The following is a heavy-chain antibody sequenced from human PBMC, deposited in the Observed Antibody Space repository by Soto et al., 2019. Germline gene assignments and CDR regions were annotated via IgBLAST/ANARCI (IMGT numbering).Heavy chain of an antibody. D-gene: IGHD2-2*01. CDR2: IYHSGST. J-gene: IGHJ5*02. V-gene: IGHV4-4*02. Sequence: QVQLQESGPGLVKPSGTLSLTCAVSGGSISSSNWWSWVRQPPGKGLEWIGEIYHSGSTNYNPSLKSRGTISVDKSKNQFSRKLSSVTAADTAVYYWARGVVPAASPRWFDPWGQGTLVTVSS. CDR3: ARGVVPAASPRWFDP. CDR1: GGSISSSNW.